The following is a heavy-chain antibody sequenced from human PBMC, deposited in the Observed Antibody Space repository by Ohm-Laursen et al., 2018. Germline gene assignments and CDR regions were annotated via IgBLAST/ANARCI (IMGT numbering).Heavy chain of an antibody. Sequence: SLRLSCAASGFTFSSYGMHWVRQAPGKGLEWVAVISYDGSNKYYADSVKGRFTISRDNSKNTLYLQMNSLRAEDTAVYYCAKEGSGYYYGPLDIWGQGTMVTVSS. J-gene: IGHJ3*02. V-gene: IGHV3-30*18. CDR1: GFTFSSYG. CDR2: ISYDGSNK. D-gene: IGHD3-22*01. CDR3: AKEGSGYYYGPLDI.